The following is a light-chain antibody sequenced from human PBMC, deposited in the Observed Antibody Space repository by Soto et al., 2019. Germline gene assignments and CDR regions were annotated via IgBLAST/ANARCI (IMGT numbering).Light chain of an antibody. J-gene: IGKJ5*01. Sequence: EFVLTQSPGTLSLSPGDRATLSCRASQSLTNSFIAWYQQKPGQAPRLLIYDTSSRASGIPDRFSGTGSETDFTLTISRLEPEDFAVYYCQQYDNSPITFGQGTRLEI. CDR1: QSLTNSF. CDR2: DTS. CDR3: QQYDNSPIT. V-gene: IGKV3-20*01.